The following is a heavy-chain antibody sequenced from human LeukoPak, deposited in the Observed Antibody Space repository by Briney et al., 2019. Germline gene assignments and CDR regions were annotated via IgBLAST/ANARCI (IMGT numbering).Heavy chain of an antibody. CDR2: ISYDGSNK. V-gene: IGHV3-30-3*01. Sequence: GRSLRLSCAASGFTFSSYSMHWVRQAPGKGLEWVAVISYDGSNKYSADSVKGRFTISRDNSKNTLYLQMNSLRAEDTAVYYCARDSTPLYSSGWFAGYYYGMDVWGQGTTVTVSS. J-gene: IGHJ6*02. D-gene: IGHD6-19*01. CDR3: ARDSTPLYSSGWFAGYYYGMDV. CDR1: GFTFSSYS.